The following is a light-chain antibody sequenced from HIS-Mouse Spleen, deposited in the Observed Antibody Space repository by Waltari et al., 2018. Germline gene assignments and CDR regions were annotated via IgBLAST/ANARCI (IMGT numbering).Light chain of an antibody. CDR1: SSDVGGYNY. Sequence: QSALTQPASVSGSPGQSITISCTGTSSDVGGYNYVSWYQQHPGKAPKLMIYYGSNRPSGVSKRSSCSKSGNTASLTISGLQAEDGADYYCSSYTSSSTYVCGTGTKV. CDR3: SSYTSSSTYV. CDR2: YGS. J-gene: IGLJ1*01. V-gene: IGLV2-14*03.